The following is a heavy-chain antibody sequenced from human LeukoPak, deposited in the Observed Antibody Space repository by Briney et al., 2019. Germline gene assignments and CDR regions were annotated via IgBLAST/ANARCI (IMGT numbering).Heavy chain of an antibody. CDR1: GFTFSNYA. J-gene: IGHJ4*02. V-gene: IGHV3-23*01. CDR3: AKKRPGDTLASLDY. CDR2: ISGSGGST. Sequence: GGSLRLSCAASGFTFSNYALSWVRQAPGKGLEWVSDISGSGGSTYYADSVKGRFTISRDNSKNTMYLQMNSLRAEDTAVYYCAKKRPGDTLASLDYWGQGSLVTVSS. D-gene: IGHD2-2*02.